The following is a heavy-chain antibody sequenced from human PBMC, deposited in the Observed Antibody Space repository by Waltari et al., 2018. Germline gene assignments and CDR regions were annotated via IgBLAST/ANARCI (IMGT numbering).Heavy chain of an antibody. J-gene: IGHJ5*02. D-gene: IGHD4-17*01. CDR3: AKFATVTTRWFDP. V-gene: IGHV3-23*04. CDR1: GFTFTSYA. Sequence: EVQLVESGGGLVQPGGSLILSCAAAGFTFTSYAMSWVRQAPGKGREWVSAISGSGGSTYYADSVKGRFTISRDNSKNTLYLQMNSLRAEDTAVYYCAKFATVTTRWFDPWGQGTLVTVSS. CDR2: ISGSGGST.